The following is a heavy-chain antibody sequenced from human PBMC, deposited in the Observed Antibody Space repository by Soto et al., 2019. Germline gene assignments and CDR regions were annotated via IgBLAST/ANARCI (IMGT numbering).Heavy chain of an antibody. V-gene: IGHV5-51*01. CDR3: ARHTYCSSTSCPNYYYYYGMDV. CDR1: GYSFTSYW. J-gene: IGHJ6*02. Sequence: GESLKISCRGSGYSFTSYWIGWVRQMPGKGLEWMGIIYPGDSDTRYSPSFQGQVTISADKSISTAYLQWSSLKASDTAMYYCARHTYCSSTSCPNYYYYYGMDVWAQGTTVTVSS. D-gene: IGHD2-2*01. CDR2: IYPGDSDT.